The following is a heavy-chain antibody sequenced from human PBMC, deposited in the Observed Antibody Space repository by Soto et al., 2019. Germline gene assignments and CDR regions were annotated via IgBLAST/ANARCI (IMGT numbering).Heavy chain of an antibody. J-gene: IGHJ4*02. V-gene: IGHV1-18*04. CDR3: ARAERVGSNSGWYYFDY. Sequence: QVQVVQSGTEVKKPGASVKVSCKASGYIFTNFGISWVRQAPGQGLEWMGWISTSNGNTNSAQKFQGRVTMTTDTSTSTAYMELRSLRSDDTAVYYCARAERVGSNSGWYYFDYWGQGTLVTVSS. D-gene: IGHD6-19*01. CDR1: GYIFTNFG. CDR2: ISTSNGNT.